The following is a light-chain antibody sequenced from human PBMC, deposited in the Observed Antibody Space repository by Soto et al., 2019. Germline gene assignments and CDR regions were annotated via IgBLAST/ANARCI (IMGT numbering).Light chain of an antibody. J-gene: IGKJ1*01. CDR3: LQSYKDPWT. V-gene: IGKV1-17*03. CDR2: SAS. Sequence: DIQMTQSPSAMSASVGDRVTITCRASQGVRTYLAWFQQKPGKVPKRLIFSASSLQSGVPSRFSGNGSGTEFTLTINSLEPEDFATDYCLQSYKDPWTFGQGTKVEIK. CDR1: QGVRTY.